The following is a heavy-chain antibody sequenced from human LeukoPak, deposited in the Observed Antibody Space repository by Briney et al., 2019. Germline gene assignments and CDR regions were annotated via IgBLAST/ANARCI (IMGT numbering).Heavy chain of an antibody. Sequence: AAVKVSCKASGYTFTSYGISWVRQAPGQGLEWMGWISAYNGNTNYAQKLQGRVTMTTDTSTSTAYMELRSLRSDDTAVYYCARDTSSSWHDYFDYWGQGTLSPSPQ. J-gene: IGHJ4*02. V-gene: IGHV1-18*04. CDR1: GYTFTSYG. D-gene: IGHD6-13*01. CDR3: ARDTSSSWHDYFDY. CDR2: ISAYNGNT.